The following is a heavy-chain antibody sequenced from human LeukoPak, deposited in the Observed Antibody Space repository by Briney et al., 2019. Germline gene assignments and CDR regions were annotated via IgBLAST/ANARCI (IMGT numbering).Heavy chain of an antibody. D-gene: IGHD3-22*01. Sequence: GGSLRLSCAASGFTFSSYGMHWVRQAPGKGLEWVAFIRYDGSNIYYADSVKGRFTISRGNAKNTLYLQMNSLRAEDTALYYCARDGNFYSMIVVVTNLYYFDYWGQGTLVTVSS. CDR2: IRYDGSNI. V-gene: IGHV3-30*02. J-gene: IGHJ4*02. CDR1: GFTFSSYG. CDR3: ARDGNFYSMIVVVTNLYYFDY.